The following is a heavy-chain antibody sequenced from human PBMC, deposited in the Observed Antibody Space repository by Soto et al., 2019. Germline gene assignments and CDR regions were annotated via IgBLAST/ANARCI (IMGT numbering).Heavy chain of an antibody. J-gene: IGHJ1*01. Sequence: PGGSLRLSCAASGFTFSSYAMSWVRQAPGKGLEWVSAISGSGGSTYYADSVKGRFTISRDNSKNTLYLQMNSLRAEDTAVYYCAKTELYGSGSYLIWMTYFQHWGQGTLVTVSS. V-gene: IGHV3-23*01. CDR2: ISGSGGST. CDR3: AKTELYGSGSYLIWMTYFQH. CDR1: GFTFSSYA. D-gene: IGHD3-10*01.